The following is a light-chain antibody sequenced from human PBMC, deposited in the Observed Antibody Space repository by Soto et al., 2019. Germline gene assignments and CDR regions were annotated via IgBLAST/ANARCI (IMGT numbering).Light chain of an antibody. V-gene: IGLV2-8*01. Sequence: QSALTQPPSASGSLGQSVTISCTGTSSDVGGYTYVSWHQQHPGKAPKVMIYEVTKRPPGVPDRFSGSKSGNTASLTVSGLQAEVEADYYCSAFAGGGNPVLLGGGTKLTVL. CDR3: SAFAGGGNPVL. CDR1: SSDVGGYTY. CDR2: EVT. J-gene: IGLJ2*01.